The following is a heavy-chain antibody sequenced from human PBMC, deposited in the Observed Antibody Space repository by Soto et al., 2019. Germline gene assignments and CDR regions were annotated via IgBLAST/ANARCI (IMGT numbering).Heavy chain of an antibody. J-gene: IGHJ6*02. Sequence: WGSLRLSSAASGFTFSGYAMHWVRQSPGEGLEWVAVISYDGSNKYYADSVRGRFTISRDNSKNTLYLQMNSLRAEDTAVYYCARDHMVRGVIADNYYYYGMDVWGQGTTVTVSS. D-gene: IGHD3-10*01. CDR2: ISYDGSNK. CDR3: ARDHMVRGVIADNYYYYGMDV. V-gene: IGHV3-30-3*01. CDR1: GFTFSGYA.